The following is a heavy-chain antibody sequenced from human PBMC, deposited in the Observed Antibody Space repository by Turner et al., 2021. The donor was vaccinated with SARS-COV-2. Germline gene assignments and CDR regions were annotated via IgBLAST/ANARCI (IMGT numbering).Heavy chain of an antibody. CDR2: IYYSGSA. V-gene: IGHV4-39*01. CDR3: ARLMDTAIDYYGTDA. CDR1: GGSISSSSYY. Sequence: QLQLQESDPGLVKPSETLSLTCAVSGGSISSSSYYWGWIRQPPGKGLEWIGNIYYSGSAYYNPSLKSRRTISVDPSKNQFSLKLTSVPAADTAVYYCARLMDTAIDYYGTDAWGQGTTVTVSS. J-gene: IGHJ6*02. D-gene: IGHD5-18*01.